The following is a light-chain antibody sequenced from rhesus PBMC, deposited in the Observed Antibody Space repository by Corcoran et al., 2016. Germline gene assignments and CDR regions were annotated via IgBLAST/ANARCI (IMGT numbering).Light chain of an antibody. Sequence: DIQMTQSPSSLSASVGDRVTIPCRASQGISDYLSWYPQKPGKAPKRLISAASSLASGVPSRFSGSGSGTAFTLTFSSLQPEEFAAYYCLLGYSSPRTFGQGTKVEIK. CDR3: LLGYSSPRT. J-gene: IGKJ1*01. CDR1: QGISDY. V-gene: IGKV1-36*02. CDR2: AAS.